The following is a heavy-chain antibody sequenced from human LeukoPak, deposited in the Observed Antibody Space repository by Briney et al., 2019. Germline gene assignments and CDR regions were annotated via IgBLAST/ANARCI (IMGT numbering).Heavy chain of an antibody. CDR2: INPSGGST. D-gene: IGHD3-3*01. V-gene: IGHV1-46*01. J-gene: IGHJ3*02. CDR1: GYTFTSYY. Sequence: ASVKVSCKASGYTFTSYYMHWVRQAPGQGLEWMGIINPSGGSTSYAQKFQGRVTMTRDTSTSTVYMELSSLRSEDTAVYYCARDEGIGSRYYDFWSGKGDAFDIWGQGTMVTVSS. CDR3: ARDEGIGSRYYDFWSGKGDAFDI.